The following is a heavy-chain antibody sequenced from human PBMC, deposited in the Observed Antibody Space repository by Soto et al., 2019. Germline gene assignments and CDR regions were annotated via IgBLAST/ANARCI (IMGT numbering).Heavy chain of an antibody. CDR2: INHSGST. CDR3: ARWGTDAFDI. J-gene: IGHJ3*02. CDR1: GGSFSGYY. V-gene: IGHV4-34*01. Sequence: SETLSLTCAVYGGSFSGYYWSWIRQPPGKGLEWIGEINHSGSTNYNPSLKSRVTISVDTSKNQFSLKLSSVTAADTAVYYCARWGTDAFDIWGQGTMVTVSS. D-gene: IGHD3-16*01.